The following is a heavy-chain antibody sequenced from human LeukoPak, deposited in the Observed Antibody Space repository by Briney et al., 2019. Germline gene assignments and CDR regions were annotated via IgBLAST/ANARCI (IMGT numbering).Heavy chain of an antibody. Sequence: SETLSLTCAVSGDSISRGGYSWSWIRQSPGKGLVLVASISYSGATFYYPSLKSRLTISKDTSKNQFSLKLSSVTAADTGVYYCARGQWQTQLPDYWGQGTLVTVSS. CDR2: ISYSGAT. V-gene: IGHV4-30-4*07. CDR3: ARGQWQTQLPDY. CDR1: GDSISRGGYS. D-gene: IGHD6-19*01. J-gene: IGHJ4*02.